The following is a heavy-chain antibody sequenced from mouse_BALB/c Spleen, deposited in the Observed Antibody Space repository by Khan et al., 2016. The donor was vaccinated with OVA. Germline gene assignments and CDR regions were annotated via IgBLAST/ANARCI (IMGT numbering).Heavy chain of an antibody. Sequence: EVQLQQSGPDLVKPGASVKMSCKASGYTFTDYYMKWLKQSHGKSLEWIGDINPDNGDTCYNQKFKDKATLTVDKSSSTAHMQLNGLTSEDSAVYYCVRGLFDVWGAGTTVTVSS. V-gene: IGHV1-19*01. J-gene: IGHJ1*01. CDR2: INPDNGDT. CDR1: GYTFTDYY. CDR3: VRGLFDV.